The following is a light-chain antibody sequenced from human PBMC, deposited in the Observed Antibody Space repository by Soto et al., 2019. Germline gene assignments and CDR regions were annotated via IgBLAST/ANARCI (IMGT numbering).Light chain of an antibody. J-gene: IGLJ2*01. V-gene: IGLV1-44*01. CDR3: AAWDDSLNAVV. CDR2: TNN. Sequence: QSVLTQPPSVSGTPGHKVSISCSGSTSNLGGNTVNWYQQLPGTAPKLLIYTNNQRPSGVPDRFSGSKSGTSASLAISGLRSKDEADFYCAAWDDSLNAVVFGGGTKLTVL. CDR1: TSNLGGNT.